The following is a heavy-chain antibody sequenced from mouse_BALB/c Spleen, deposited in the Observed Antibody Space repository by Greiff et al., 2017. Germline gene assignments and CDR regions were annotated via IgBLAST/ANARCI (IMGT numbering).Heavy chain of an antibody. V-gene: IGHV3-2*02. CDR3: ARDYGSSYAMDY. CDR2: ISYSGST. CDR1: GYSITSDYA. Sequence: EVMLVESGPGLVKPSQSLSLTCTVTGYSITSDYAWNWIRQFPGNKLEWMGYISYSGSTSYNPSLKSRISITRDTSKNQFFLQLNSVTTEDTATYYCARDYGSSYAMDYWGQGTSVTVSS. D-gene: IGHD1-1*01. J-gene: IGHJ4*01.